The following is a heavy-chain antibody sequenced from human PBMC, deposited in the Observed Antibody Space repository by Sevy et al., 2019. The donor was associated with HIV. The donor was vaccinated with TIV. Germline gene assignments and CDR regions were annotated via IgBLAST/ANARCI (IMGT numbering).Heavy chain of an antibody. V-gene: IGHV3-30-3*01. CDR2: ISYDGSNK. D-gene: IGHD3-22*01. J-gene: IGHJ4*02. CDR3: ARNYYDSSGYNLDY. Sequence: GGSLRLSCAASGFTFSSYAMHWVRQAPGKGLEWVAVISYDGSNKYYADSVKGRFTISRDNSKNTLYLQMNSLRAEDTAVYYCARNYYDSSGYNLDYWGQGTLVTVSS. CDR1: GFTFSSYA.